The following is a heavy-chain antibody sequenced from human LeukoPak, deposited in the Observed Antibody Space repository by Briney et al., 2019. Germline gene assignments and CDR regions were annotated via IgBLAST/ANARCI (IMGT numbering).Heavy chain of an antibody. Sequence: GGSLRLSCAASGFTFSDYYMSWIRQAPGKGLEWVSYISSSGSTIYYADSVKGRFTISRDNAKNSLYLQMNSLKTEDTGVYFCTTVGRRYYKGVDVWGQGTTVTVSS. CDR2: ISSSGSTI. CDR1: GFTFSDYY. D-gene: IGHD1-26*01. CDR3: TTVGRRYYKGVDV. V-gene: IGHV3-11*01. J-gene: IGHJ6*02.